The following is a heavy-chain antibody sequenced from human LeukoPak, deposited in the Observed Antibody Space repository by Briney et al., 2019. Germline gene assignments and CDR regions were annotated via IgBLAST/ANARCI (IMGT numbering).Heavy chain of an antibody. V-gene: IGHV4-34*01. CDR3: ARYLYSSGWPYSFD. J-gene: IGHJ3*01. Sequence: SETLSLTCAVYGGSFSGYYWSWIRQPPGKGLEWIGEINHSGSTNYNPSLKSRVTISVDTSKNQSSLKLSSVTAADTAVYYCARYLYSSGWPYSFDWGQGTMVTVSS. CDR1: GGSFSGYY. CDR2: INHSGST. D-gene: IGHD6-19*01.